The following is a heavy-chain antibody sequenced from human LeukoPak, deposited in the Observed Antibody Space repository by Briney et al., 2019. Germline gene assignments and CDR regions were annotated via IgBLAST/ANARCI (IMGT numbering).Heavy chain of an antibody. CDR1: GFTFDDYA. V-gene: IGHV3-23*01. CDR2: ISGSGGST. Sequence: PGGSLRLSCAASGFTFDDYAMHWVRQAPGKGLEWVSAISGSGGSTYYADSVKGRFTISRDNSKNTLYLQMNSLRAEDTAVYYCAKEPSLAVAGRAPIWGQGTMVTVSS. CDR3: AKEPSLAVAGRAPI. D-gene: IGHD6-19*01. J-gene: IGHJ3*02.